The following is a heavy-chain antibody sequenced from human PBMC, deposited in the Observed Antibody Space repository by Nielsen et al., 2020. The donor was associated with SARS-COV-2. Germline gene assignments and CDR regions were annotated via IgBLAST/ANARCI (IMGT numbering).Heavy chain of an antibody. Sequence: SETLSLTCTVSGGSVSSGTYYWSWIRQPPGKGLEWIGNIYYSGSTNYNPYLRSRVTISADRTKNQFSLKLSSVTAADTAVYYCARGNVNYYYVMDVWGQGTTVTVSS. V-gene: IGHV4-61*01. D-gene: IGHD3-16*01. CDR3: ARGNVNYYYVMDV. CDR2: IYYSGST. CDR1: GGSVSSGTYY. J-gene: IGHJ6*02.